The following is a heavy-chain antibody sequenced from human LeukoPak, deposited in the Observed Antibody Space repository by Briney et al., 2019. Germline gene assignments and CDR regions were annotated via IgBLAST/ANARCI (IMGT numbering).Heavy chain of an antibody. Sequence: SETLSLTCTVSGGSISTYYWSWIRQPPGKGLEWIGEINHSGSTNYNPSLKSRVTISVDTSKNQFSLKLSSVTAADTAVYYCARGRRRNSSGYYKEYFQHWGQGTLVTVSS. CDR2: INHSGST. CDR1: GGSISTYY. D-gene: IGHD3-22*01. J-gene: IGHJ1*01. CDR3: ARGRRRNSSGYYKEYFQH. V-gene: IGHV4-34*01.